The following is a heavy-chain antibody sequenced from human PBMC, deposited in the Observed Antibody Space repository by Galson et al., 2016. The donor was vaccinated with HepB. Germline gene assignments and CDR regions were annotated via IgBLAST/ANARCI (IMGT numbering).Heavy chain of an antibody. CDR2: ISWDSVTI. Sequence: SLRLSCAASGFTFDAYAMHWIRQVPGRGLEWISGISWDSVTINYADSVKGRFSISRDNAKNSLYLQMDSLRPEDTAFYYCARGDYRGSGGISDYWGQGILVTVST. CDR3: ARGDYRGSGGISDY. CDR1: GFTFDAYA. V-gene: IGHV3-9*01. D-gene: IGHD3-10*01. J-gene: IGHJ4*02.